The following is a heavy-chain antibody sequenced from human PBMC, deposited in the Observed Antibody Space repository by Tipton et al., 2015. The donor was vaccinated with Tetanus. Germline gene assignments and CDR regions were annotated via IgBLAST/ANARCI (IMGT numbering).Heavy chain of an antibody. CDR2: ISGSGGST. D-gene: IGHD3-9*01. Sequence: SLRLSCAASGFTFSSYAMSWVRQAPGKGLEWVSAISGSGGSTYYADSVKGRFTISRDNSKNTLYLQMNSLRAEDTAVYYCAKRGYDILTGHQNFDYWGQGTLVTVSS. CDR1: GFTFSSYA. J-gene: IGHJ4*02. V-gene: IGHV3-23*01. CDR3: AKRGYDILTGHQNFDY.